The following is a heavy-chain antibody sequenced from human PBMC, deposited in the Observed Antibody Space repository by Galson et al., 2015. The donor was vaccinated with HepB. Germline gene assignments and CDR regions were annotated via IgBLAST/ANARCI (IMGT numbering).Heavy chain of an antibody. CDR3: AKGSVGDSSGLDY. Sequence: SLRLSCAASGFSFEDYAMHWVRQAPGKGLEWVSFISWDGGSTSYADSVKGRFIISRDNNKNSLYLQMNSLRAEDTALYYCAKGSVGDSSGLDYWGQGTLVTVSS. CDR1: GFSFEDYA. D-gene: IGHD6-19*01. CDR2: ISWDGGST. J-gene: IGHJ4*02. V-gene: IGHV3-43D*03.